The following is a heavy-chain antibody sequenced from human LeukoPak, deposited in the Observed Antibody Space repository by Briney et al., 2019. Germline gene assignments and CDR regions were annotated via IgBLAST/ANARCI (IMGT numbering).Heavy chain of an antibody. D-gene: IGHD4-17*01. CDR2: INGRGDST. V-gene: IGHV3-23*01. J-gene: IGHJ4*02. CDR1: GFSFRTYT. Sequence: GGSLRLSCAPPGFSFRTYTINWVRQAPGKGLEWVSPINGRGDSTFDADSVKGQFTISRDNSKSTVYPQMNSLRADDTAVYYCAKERQTGDYFTSDFWGQGTLVTVSS. CDR3: AKERQTGDYFTSDF.